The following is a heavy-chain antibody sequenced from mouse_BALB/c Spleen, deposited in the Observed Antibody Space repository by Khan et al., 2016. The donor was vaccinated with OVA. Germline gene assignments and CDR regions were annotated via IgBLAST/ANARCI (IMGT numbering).Heavy chain of an antibody. V-gene: IGHV14-3*02. CDR2: TDPATGNT. Sequence: VQLQQSGAELVKPAASLKLSCTASGYTFIDFYILWVKQRPEKGLEWIRCTDPATGNTKYDPKFQDKATLTADTSSNTAYLQLSSLTSEETAVNYCRISTINEWGQGTTLTVSS. CDR1: GYTFIDFY. CDR3: RISTINE. J-gene: IGHJ2*01.